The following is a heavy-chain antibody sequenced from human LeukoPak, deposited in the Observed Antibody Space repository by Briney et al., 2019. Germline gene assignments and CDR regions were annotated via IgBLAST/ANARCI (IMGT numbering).Heavy chain of an antibody. D-gene: IGHD4-17*01. V-gene: IGHV3-21*01. CDR3: ARGSDYGDYVPNDY. J-gene: IGHJ4*02. CDR1: GFTFSSYS. Sequence: GGSLRLSCAASGFTFSSYSMNWVRQAPGKGLEWVSSISSSSSYIYYADSVKGRFTISRDNAKNSLYLQMNSLRAEDTAVYYCARGSDYGDYVPNDYWGQGTLVTVSS. CDR2: ISSSSSYI.